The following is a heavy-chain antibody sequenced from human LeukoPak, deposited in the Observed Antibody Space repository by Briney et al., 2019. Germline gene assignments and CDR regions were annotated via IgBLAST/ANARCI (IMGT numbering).Heavy chain of an antibody. D-gene: IGHD3-3*01. CDR2: IYYSGST. V-gene: IGHV4-59*01. CDR1: GGSISSYY. J-gene: IGHJ4*02. CDR3: ADGGVGRGPFDY. Sequence: SETLSLTCTVSGGSISSYYWSWIRQPPGKGLEWIGYIYYSGSTNYNPSLKSRVTISVDTSKNQFSLKLTSVTAADTVVYCWADGGVGRGPFDYWGRGTLVTVSS.